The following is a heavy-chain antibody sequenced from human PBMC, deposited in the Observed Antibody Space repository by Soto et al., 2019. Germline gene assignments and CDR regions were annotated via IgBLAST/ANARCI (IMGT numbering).Heavy chain of an antibody. CDR1: GFTFSTYA. V-gene: IGHV3-23*01. D-gene: IGHD2-2*01. CDR3: AKNKGGNYCTRTSCLYSFDY. Sequence: EVQVLESGGDLVQPGGSLRLSCAASGFTFSTYAMTWVRQAAGKGLEWVSTISDSSSTYYADSVKGRFTISRDNSKNTLYLEMTSLRADDTAVYYCAKNKGGNYCTRTSCLYSFDYWGQGTLVTVSS. CDR2: ISDSSST. J-gene: IGHJ4*02.